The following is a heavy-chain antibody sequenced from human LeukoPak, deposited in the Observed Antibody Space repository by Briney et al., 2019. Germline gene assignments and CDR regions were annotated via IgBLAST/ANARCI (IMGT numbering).Heavy chain of an antibody. CDR1: GGSISSYY. V-gene: IGHV4-59*08. J-gene: IGHJ2*01. CDR3: ARQGGGFWYFDL. D-gene: IGHD6-25*01. Sequence: SETLSLTCTVPGGSISSYYWSWIRQPPGKGLEWIGYIYYSGSTNYNPSLKSRVAISVDTSKNQFALKLSSGTAADTAVYYCARQGGGFWYFDLWGRGTLVTVSS. CDR2: IYYSGST.